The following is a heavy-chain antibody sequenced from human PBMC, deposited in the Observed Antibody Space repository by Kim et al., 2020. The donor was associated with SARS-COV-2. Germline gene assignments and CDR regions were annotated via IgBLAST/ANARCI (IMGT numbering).Heavy chain of an antibody. CDR3: ARDSGSYPGYGMDV. CDR1: GGSISSYY. D-gene: IGHD1-26*01. CDR2: IYYSGST. V-gene: IGHV4-59*01. Sequence: SETLSLTCTVSGGSISSYYWSWIRQPPGKGLEWIGYIYYSGSTNYNPSLKSRVTISVDTSKNQFSLKLSSVTAADTAVYYCARDSGSYPGYGMDVWGQGT. J-gene: IGHJ6*02.